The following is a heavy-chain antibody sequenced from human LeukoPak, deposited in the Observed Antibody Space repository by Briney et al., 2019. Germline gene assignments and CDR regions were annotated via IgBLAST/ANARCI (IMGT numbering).Heavy chain of an antibody. CDR3: ARAALTYDY. CDR1: GVSFSGYY. CDR2: INHSGST. J-gene: IGHJ4*02. V-gene: IGHV4-34*01. Sequence: SETLSLTCAVYGVSFSGYYWSWIRQPPGKGLEWFWEINHSGSTNYNPYLQSRVTISVDTSKKQFSLKLNSVTAADKAVYYCARAALTYDYWGQGTLVTVSS.